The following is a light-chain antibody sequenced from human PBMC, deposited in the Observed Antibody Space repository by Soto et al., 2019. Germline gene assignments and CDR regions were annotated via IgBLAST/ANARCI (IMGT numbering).Light chain of an antibody. V-gene: IGKV3-11*01. CDR2: DAS. CDR1: QSVWTY. Sequence: EIVLTQSPATLSLYPGERATLSCRASQSVWTYLAWYQQKRGQAPRLLIYDASNRATGIPARFSGSGSGTDFTLTISSLEPEDFAVYYCQQRSNWPRGTFGQGTKLEIK. J-gene: IGKJ2*01. CDR3: QQRSNWPRGT.